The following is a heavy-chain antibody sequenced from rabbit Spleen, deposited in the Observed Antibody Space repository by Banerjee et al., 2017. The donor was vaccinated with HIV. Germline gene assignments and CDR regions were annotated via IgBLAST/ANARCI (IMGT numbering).Heavy chain of an antibody. Sequence: QEQLVESGGGLVQPEGSLTLTCTASGFSFSGGQDMWWVRQAPGKGLEWIGWIDISSKSAWYASWAKGRFTISKTSSTTVTLQMTSLTAADTATYFCARDVVNDNSKGYLDLWGPGTLVTVS. CDR2: IDISSKSA. CDR1: GFSFSGGQD. J-gene: IGHJ3*01. V-gene: IGHV1S45*01. CDR3: ARDVVNDNSKGYLDL. D-gene: IGHD6-1*01.